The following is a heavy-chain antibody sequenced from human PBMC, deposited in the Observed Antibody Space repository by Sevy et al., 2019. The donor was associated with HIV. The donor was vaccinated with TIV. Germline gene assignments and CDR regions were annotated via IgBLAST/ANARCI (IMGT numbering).Heavy chain of an antibody. D-gene: IGHD2-2*01. CDR2: FYYSGST. CDR3: ARTSAYYYYGVDV. V-gene: IGHV4-59*01. J-gene: IGHJ6*02. Sequence: SETLSLTCTVSGDSISNYYWSWIRQPPGKGLEWIGHFYYSGSTNYNPSLKSRVTISVDTSKNQISLKLSSVTAADTAVYYCARTSAYYYYGVDVWGQGTTVTVSS. CDR1: GDSISNYY.